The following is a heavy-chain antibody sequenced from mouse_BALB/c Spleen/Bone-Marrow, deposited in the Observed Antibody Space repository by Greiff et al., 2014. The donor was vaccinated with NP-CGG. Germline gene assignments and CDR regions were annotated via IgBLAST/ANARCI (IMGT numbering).Heavy chain of an antibody. CDR1: GNAFSSYW. V-gene: IGHV1-80*01. CDR2: IYPGDGDT. CDR3: ARVRNWADY. J-gene: IGHJ2*01. D-gene: IGHD4-1*01. Sequence: VQLQESGAELVRSGSSVKISCKASGNAFSSYWMNWVKQRPGQGLEWIGQIYPGDGDTNYNGKFKGKATLTADKSSSTAYMQLSSLTSEDSAGYFCARVRNWADYWGQGTTLTVSS.